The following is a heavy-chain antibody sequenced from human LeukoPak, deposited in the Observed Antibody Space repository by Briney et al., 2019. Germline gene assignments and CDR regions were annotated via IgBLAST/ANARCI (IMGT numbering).Heavy chain of an antibody. CDR1: GHSISSGYY. Sequence: SETLSLTCAVSGHSISSGYYWGWIRQPPGKGLEWIGSIYHSGSTYYNPSLKSRVTISVDTSKNQFSLKLSSVTAADTAVYYCASSLFLNAFDIWGQETMVTVSS. V-gene: IGHV4-38-2*01. CDR3: ASSLFLNAFDI. J-gene: IGHJ3*02. CDR2: IYHSGST. D-gene: IGHD2/OR15-2a*01.